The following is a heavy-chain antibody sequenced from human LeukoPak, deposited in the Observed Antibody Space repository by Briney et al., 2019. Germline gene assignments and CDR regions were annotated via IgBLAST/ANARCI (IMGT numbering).Heavy chain of an antibody. CDR1: GGSISSYY. CDR2: IDTSGNT. Sequence: ASETLSLTCTVSGGSISSYYWSWIRQPAGKGLEWIGRIDTSGNTNYKPSLKSRVTISGDTSKNQFSLRLSSVTAADTAVYYCARASYSYDINGWVPFDYWGQGTLVTVSS. J-gene: IGHJ4*02. CDR3: ARASYSYDINGWVPFDY. V-gene: IGHV4-4*07. D-gene: IGHD3-22*01.